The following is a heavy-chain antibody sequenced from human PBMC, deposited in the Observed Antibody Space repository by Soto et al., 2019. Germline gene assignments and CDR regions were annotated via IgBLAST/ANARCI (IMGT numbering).Heavy chain of an antibody. J-gene: IGHJ3*02. D-gene: IGHD3-16*02. Sequence: ASVKVSCKPSGYTFISYDTTWVRQAPGQGLEWMGIINPSGGSTSYAQKFQGRVTMTRDTSTSTVYMELSSLRSEDTAVYYCARGFYDYVWGSYRSGAFDIWGQGTMVTVSS. CDR1: GYTFISYD. CDR2: INPSGGST. V-gene: IGHV1-46*01. CDR3: ARGFYDYVWGSYRSGAFDI.